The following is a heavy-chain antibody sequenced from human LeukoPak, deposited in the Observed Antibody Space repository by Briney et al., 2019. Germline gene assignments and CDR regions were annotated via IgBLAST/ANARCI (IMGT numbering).Heavy chain of an antibody. CDR1: GFTFSSYD. CDR2: IWYDGSNK. V-gene: IGHV3-33*08. Sequence: GGSLRLSCAASGFTFSSYDMHWVRQAPGKGLEWVAVIWYDGSNKYYADSVKGRFTISRDNSKNTLYLQMNSLRAEDTAVYYCAREGVRDAFDIWGQGTMVTVSS. CDR3: AREGVRDAFDI. D-gene: IGHD2-8*01. J-gene: IGHJ3*02.